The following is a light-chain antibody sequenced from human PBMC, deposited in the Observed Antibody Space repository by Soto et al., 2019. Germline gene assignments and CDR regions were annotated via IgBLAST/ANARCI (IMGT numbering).Light chain of an antibody. J-gene: IGLJ1*01. V-gene: IGLV2-14*01. CDR3: SSYTTSSSYV. CDR2: EVS. Sequence: LTQPASVSGSPGQSITMSCTGTSSDVGGYDYVSWYQQHPGEVPKLIIFEVSSRPAWISNRFSASKSGNTASLTISGLQAEDEADYYCSSYTTSSSYVFGTGTKLTVL. CDR1: SSDVGGYDY.